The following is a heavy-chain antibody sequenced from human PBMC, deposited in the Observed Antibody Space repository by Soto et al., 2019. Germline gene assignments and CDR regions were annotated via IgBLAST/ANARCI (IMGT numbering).Heavy chain of an antibody. V-gene: IGHV3-23*01. CDR1: GFTFSSYA. D-gene: IGHD3-3*01. CDR2: ISGSGGST. J-gene: IGHJ5*02. CDR3: AKRTYYDFWSGENWFDP. Sequence: GGSLRLSCAASGFTFSSYAMSWFRQAPGKGLEWVSAISGSGGSTYYADSVKGRFTISRDNSKNTLYLQMNSLRAEDTAVYYCAKRTYYDFWSGENWFDPWGQGTLVTVSS.